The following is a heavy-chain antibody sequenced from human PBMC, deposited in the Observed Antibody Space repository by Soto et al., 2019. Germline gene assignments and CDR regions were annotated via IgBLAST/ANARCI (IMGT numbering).Heavy chain of an antibody. V-gene: IGHV3-43*02. D-gene: IGHD3-9*01. Sequence: GGSLRLSCAASGFTFDDYAMHWVRQAPGKGLEWFSLISGDGGSKYYADSVKGRFTISRDNSKNSLYLQMNSMTTEDTALYYCAKSHLLTGYYFDYWGQGTLVTVSS. J-gene: IGHJ4*02. CDR3: AKSHLLTGYYFDY. CDR2: ISGDGGSK. CDR1: GFTFDDYA.